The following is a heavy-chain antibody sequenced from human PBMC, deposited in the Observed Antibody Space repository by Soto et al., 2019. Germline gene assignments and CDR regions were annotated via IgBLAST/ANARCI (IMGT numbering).Heavy chain of an antibody. CDR3: ARDGPALVSGPSYNWFDP. J-gene: IGHJ5*02. Sequence: GASVKVSCKASGGTFSSYAISCVRQAPGQGLEWMGGIIPIFGTANYAQKFQGRVTITADESTSTAYMELSSLRSEDTAVYYCARDGPALVSGPSYNWFDPWGQGTLVTVSS. D-gene: IGHD2-8*01. CDR2: IIPIFGTA. CDR1: GGTFSSYA. V-gene: IGHV1-69*13.